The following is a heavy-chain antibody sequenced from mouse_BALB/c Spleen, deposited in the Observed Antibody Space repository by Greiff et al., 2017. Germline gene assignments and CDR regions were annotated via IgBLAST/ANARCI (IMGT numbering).Heavy chain of an antibody. CDR2: INPYNDGT. Sequence: EVQLQQSGPELVKPGASVKMSCKASGYTFTSYVMHWVKQKPGQGLEWIGYINPYNDGTKYNEKFKGKARLTSDKSSSTAYMELSSLTSEDSAVYYCARMDFYWYFDVWGAGTTVTVSS. CDR1: GYTFTSYV. CDR3: ARMDFYWYFDV. J-gene: IGHJ1*01. V-gene: IGHV1-14*01.